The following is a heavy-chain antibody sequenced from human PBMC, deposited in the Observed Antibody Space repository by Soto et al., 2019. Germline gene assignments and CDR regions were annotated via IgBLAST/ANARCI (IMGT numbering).Heavy chain of an antibody. Sequence: PSETLSLTCTVSSAPVSSSTYTWGWIRQPPGKGLEWIGNIYYSGSTYYNPSLNSRVTISVDTSKNQFSLKLSSVTAADTAVYYCARDFDYWGQGTLVTVSS. J-gene: IGHJ4*02. CDR2: IYYSGST. CDR1: SAPVSSSTYT. V-gene: IGHV4-39*07. CDR3: ARDFDY.